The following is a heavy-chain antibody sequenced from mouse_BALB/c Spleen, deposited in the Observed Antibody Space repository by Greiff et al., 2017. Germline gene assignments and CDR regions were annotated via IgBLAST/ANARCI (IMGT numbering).Heavy chain of an antibody. CDR1: GYTFTSYT. D-gene: IGHD1-1*01. Sequence: QVQLQQSAAELARPGASVKMSCKASGYTFTSYTMHWVKQRPGQGLEWIGYINPSSGYTEYNQKFKDKTTLTADKSSSTAYMQLSSLTSEDSAVYYCARRYYGSNYAMDYWGQGTSVTVAS. J-gene: IGHJ4*01. CDR3: ARRYYGSNYAMDY. V-gene: IGHV1-4*02. CDR2: INPSSGYT.